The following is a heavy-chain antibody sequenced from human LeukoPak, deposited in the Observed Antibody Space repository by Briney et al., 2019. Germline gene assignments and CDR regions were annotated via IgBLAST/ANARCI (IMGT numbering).Heavy chain of an antibody. Sequence: GGSLRLSCAASGFTFSSYSMNWVRQAPGKGLEWVSSISSSSSYIYYADSVKGRFTISRDNAKNSLYLQMNSLRAEDTAVYYCARDSGGYNFKGYDYWGQGTLVTVSS. CDR3: ARDSGGYNFKGYDY. D-gene: IGHD5-24*01. J-gene: IGHJ4*02. CDR2: ISSSSSYI. CDR1: GFTFSSYS. V-gene: IGHV3-21*06.